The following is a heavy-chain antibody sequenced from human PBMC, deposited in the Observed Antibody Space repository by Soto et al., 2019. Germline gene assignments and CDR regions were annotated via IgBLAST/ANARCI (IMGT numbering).Heavy chain of an antibody. V-gene: IGHV4-30-2*01. CDR2: IYPSGTI. D-gene: IGHD2-21*02. CDR3: ATYTAYAKYYLDL. CDR1: GVSITTTGYS. Sequence: PSETLSLTCAVSGVSITTTGYSWSWIRQPPGKGLGWIGYIYPSGTIFYNPSLNSRATISIDTSNNQFSLRLSSVRAADTAVYFCATYTAYAKYYLDLWGRGALVTVSS. J-gene: IGHJ4*02.